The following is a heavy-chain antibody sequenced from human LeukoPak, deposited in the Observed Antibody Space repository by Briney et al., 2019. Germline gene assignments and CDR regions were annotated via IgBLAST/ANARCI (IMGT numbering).Heavy chain of an antibody. V-gene: IGHV1-18*01. CDR3: ARDGTSTDDY. CDR1: GYTFTNYG. J-gene: IGHJ4*02. Sequence: GASVKVSCKASGYTFTNYGISWVRQAPGQGLEGMGWISGYNDNTNYAQKFQGRLTVTTDTSTSTTYMELRSLRSDDTAVYYCARDGTSTDDYWGQGTLVTVSS. CDR2: ISGYNDNT. D-gene: IGHD2-2*01.